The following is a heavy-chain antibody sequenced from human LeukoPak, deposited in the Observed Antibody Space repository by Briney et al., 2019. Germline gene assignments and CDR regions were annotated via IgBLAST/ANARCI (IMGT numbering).Heavy chain of an antibody. CDR3: ASASGTRYYGLDV. CDR2: TSGYNGKT. Sequence: GASVKVSCKASGYTFRSYGINWVRQAPGQGLEWMGWTSGYNGKTDYAQKLQGRVTMTTDTSTSTAYMELRNLTPEDTAIYYCASASGTRYYGLDVWAQGTTVTVSS. V-gene: IGHV1-18*01. D-gene: IGHD1-1*01. CDR1: GYTFRSYG. J-gene: IGHJ6*02.